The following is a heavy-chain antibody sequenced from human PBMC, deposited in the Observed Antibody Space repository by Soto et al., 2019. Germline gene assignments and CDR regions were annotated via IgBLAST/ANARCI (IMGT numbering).Heavy chain of an antibody. CDR1: YYSIGSTYD. Sequence: XATLSLIFTVSYYSIGSTYDWCWIRQPPGKGLEWIGNIYHSGSTYYNPSLKSRVTMSVDTSKNQFSLKLSSVTAADTAVYYCARAFYRDYAAYYFAMDVWGQGTTVTVSS. V-gene: IGHV4-38-2*02. CDR3: ARAFYRDYAAYYFAMDV. D-gene: IGHD4-17*01. J-gene: IGHJ6*02. CDR2: IYHSGST.